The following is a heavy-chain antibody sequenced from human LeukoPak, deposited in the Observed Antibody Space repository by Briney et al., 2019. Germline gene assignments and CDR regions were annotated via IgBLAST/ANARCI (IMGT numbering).Heavy chain of an antibody. J-gene: IGHJ4*02. CDR2: IYYSGST. Sequence: PSEALFLTCTVSGGSISSSSFFWAWIRQPPGKGLEWIGTIYYSGSTYYNPSLKSRVTISVDTSQNQFSLRLSSVTAADTAVYYCARQYCTSGSCPDYFDHWGQGTLVTVSS. V-gene: IGHV4-39*01. CDR3: ARQYCTSGSCPDYFDH. D-gene: IGHD2-15*01. CDR1: GGSISSSSFF.